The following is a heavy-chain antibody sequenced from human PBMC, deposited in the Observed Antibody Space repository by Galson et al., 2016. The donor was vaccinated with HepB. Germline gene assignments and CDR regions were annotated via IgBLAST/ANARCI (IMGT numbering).Heavy chain of an antibody. D-gene: IGHD6-13*01. CDR3: AVRYSSIWYFQH. J-gene: IGHJ1*01. Sequence: SLRLSCAASGFTLSNSAMSWVRQAPGKGLEWVSAMSDSGGSTYYADSVKGRFTISRDNSKNTLYLQMNSLGAEDTAIYYCAVRYSSIWYFQHWGRGTLLSVSS. CDR1: GFTLSNSA. V-gene: IGHV3-23*01. CDR2: MSDSGGST.